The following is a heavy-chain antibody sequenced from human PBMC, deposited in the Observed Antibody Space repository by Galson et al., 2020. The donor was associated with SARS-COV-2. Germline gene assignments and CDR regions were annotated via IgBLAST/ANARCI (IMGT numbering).Heavy chain of an antibody. V-gene: IGHV3-43D*03. Sequence: GGSLRLSCAASGFTFDDYAMHWVRQAPGKGLEWVSLISWDGGSTYYADSVKGRFTISRDNSKNSLYLQMNSLRAEDTALYYCAKESSGSSLPDYCDYWGQGTLVTVSS. J-gene: IGHJ4*02. CDR2: ISWDGGST. CDR3: AKESSGSSLPDYCDY. CDR1: GFTFDDYA. D-gene: IGHD3-10*01.